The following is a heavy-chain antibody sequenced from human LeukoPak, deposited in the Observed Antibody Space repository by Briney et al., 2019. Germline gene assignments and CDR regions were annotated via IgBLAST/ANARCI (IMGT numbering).Heavy chain of an antibody. J-gene: IGHJ4*02. CDR1: GGSISSSSYY. CDR3: ARYPSDSRYWLDYFDY. V-gene: IGHV4-39*07. Sequence: SETLSLTCTVSGGSISSSSYYWGWIRQPPGRGLEWIGSIYYSGSTYYNPSLKSRVTISVDTSKNQFSLKLSSVTAADTAVYYCARYPSDSRYWLDYFDYWGQGTLVTVSS. D-gene: IGHD3-22*01. CDR2: IYYSGST.